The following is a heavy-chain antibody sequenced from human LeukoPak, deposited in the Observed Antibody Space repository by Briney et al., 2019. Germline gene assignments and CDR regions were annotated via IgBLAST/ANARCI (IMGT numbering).Heavy chain of an antibody. CDR2: IIWDGGST. Sequence: PAGSLRLSCAASGFTFVDYAIHCGRRAPAGDVQWVSLIIWDGGSTYYADSVKGRFTISRDNSKNYLYLQMNSLTAEDTALYYCQKDIVPKILGANYYYYMGVWGKGTTVTVSS. CDR3: QKDIVPKILGANYYYYMGV. D-gene: IGHD3-10*01. J-gene: IGHJ6*03. V-gene: IGHV3-43D*03. CDR1: GFTFVDYA.